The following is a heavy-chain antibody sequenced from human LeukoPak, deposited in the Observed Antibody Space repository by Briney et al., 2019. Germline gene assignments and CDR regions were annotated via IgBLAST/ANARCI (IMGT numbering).Heavy chain of an antibody. J-gene: IGHJ4*02. CDR1: GGSISGYY. V-gene: IGHV4-4*07. Sequence: SGTLSLTCTVSGGSISGYYWNWIRQPAGKGLEWIGRIYTSGNTNYNPSLKSRVTMSVDTSKNQFFLKLFSVTAADTAVYYCARDLGGYNYGYSFDFWGQGTLVTVSS. CDR2: IYTSGNT. D-gene: IGHD5-18*01. CDR3: ARDLGGYNYGYSFDF.